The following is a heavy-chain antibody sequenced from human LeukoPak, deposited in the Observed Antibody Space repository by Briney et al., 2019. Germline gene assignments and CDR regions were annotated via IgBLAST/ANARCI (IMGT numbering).Heavy chain of an antibody. Sequence: ASVKVSCKASGYNFVGYYIHWVRQAPGQGLEWMGRINPGDGETNFAQKFQGRATMTSDTSISTAYMELSGLRSDDTAVYYCGRDWELRFHQGGLDYWGQGALVTVSS. CDR3: GRDWELRFHQGGLDY. D-gene: IGHD3-3*01. V-gene: IGHV1-2*06. CDR2: INPGDGET. J-gene: IGHJ4*02. CDR1: GYNFVGYY.